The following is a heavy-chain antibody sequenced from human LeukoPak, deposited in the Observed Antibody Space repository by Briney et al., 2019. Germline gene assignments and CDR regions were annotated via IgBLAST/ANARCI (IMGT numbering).Heavy chain of an antibody. D-gene: IGHD1-14*01. V-gene: IGHV4-4*08. CDR3: ASRRGQGAFDI. CDR2: IYTSGST. CDR1: GGSISSYY. J-gene: IGHJ3*02. Sequence: SETLSLTCTVSGGSISSYYWSWIRQPPGKGLEWIGYIYTSGSTNYNPSLKSRVTISVDTSKNQFSLKLSSVTATDTAVYYCASRRGQGAFDIWGQGTMVTVSS.